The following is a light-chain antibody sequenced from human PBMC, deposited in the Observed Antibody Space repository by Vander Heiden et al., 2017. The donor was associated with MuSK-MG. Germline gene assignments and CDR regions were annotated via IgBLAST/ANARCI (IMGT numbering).Light chain of an antibody. CDR2: GKN. CDR1: LSTYS. CDR3: NARDSSGDRVV. Sequence: LSTYSAGWYQQKPGQAPLLLIYGKNNRPSGIPDRFSGSTAGNTDSFTISGTQAEDEADYDGNARDSSGDRVVVGTGTTLTVL. J-gene: IGLJ1*01. V-gene: IGLV3-19*01.